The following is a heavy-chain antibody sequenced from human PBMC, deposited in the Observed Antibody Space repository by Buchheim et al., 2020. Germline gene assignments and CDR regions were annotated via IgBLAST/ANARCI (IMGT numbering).Heavy chain of an antibody. CDR2: INPNSDGT. V-gene: IGHV1-2*02. J-gene: IGHJ6*02. CDR3: ARDSLIVQYYYYGMDV. CDR1: GYTFTGYY. Sequence: QVQLVQSGAEVKKPGASVKVSCKASGYTFTGYYMHCVRQAPGQGLEWMGWINPNSDGTNYAQKFQGRVTMTRDTYISTAYMELSRLRSDDTAVYYCARDSLIVQYYYYGMDVWGQGTT. D-gene: IGHD3-16*02.